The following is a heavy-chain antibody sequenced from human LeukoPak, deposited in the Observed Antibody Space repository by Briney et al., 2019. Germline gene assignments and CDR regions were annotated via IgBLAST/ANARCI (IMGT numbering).Heavy chain of an antibody. Sequence: PETLSLTCTVSGGSISSYYWSWIRQPAGKGLEWIGRIYTSGSTNYNPSLKSRVTMSVDTSKNQFSLKLSSVTAADTAVYYCARDRGSSLYFDAFDIWGQGTMVTVSS. J-gene: IGHJ3*02. CDR1: GGSISSYY. CDR2: IYTSGST. D-gene: IGHD6-13*01. V-gene: IGHV4-4*07. CDR3: ARDRGSSLYFDAFDI.